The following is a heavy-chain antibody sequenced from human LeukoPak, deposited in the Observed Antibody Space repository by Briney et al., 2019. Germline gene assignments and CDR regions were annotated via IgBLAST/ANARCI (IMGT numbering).Heavy chain of an antibody. CDR1: GYTFTGYY. D-gene: IGHD3-22*01. V-gene: IGHV1-2*02. CDR3: ATLQYYYDSSGYLY. Sequence: ASVKVSCKASGYTFTGYYMHWVRQAPGQGLEWMGWINPNSGGANYAQKFQGRVTMTEDTSTDTAYMELSSLRSEDTAVYYCATLQYYYDSSGYLYWGQGTLVTVSS. J-gene: IGHJ4*02. CDR2: INPNSGGA.